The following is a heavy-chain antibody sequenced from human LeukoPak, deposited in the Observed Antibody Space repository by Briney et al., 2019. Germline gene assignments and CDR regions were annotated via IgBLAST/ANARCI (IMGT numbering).Heavy chain of an antibody. CDR3: ARGRFIGSHHRRKEKTAFDI. J-gene: IGHJ3*02. Sequence: PSETLSLTCAVYGGSFSGYYWSWIRQPPGNGLEWIGEINHSGSTNYNPSLKSRVTISVDTSKNQFSLKLSSVTAADTAVYYCARGRFIGSHHRRKEKTAFDIWGQGTMVTVSS. D-gene: IGHD2-15*01. V-gene: IGHV4-34*01. CDR2: INHSGST. CDR1: GGSFSGYY.